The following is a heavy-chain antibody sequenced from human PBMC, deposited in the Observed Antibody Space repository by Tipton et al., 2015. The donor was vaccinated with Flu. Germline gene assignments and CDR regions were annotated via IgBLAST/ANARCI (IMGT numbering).Heavy chain of an antibody. V-gene: IGHV3-7*01. J-gene: IGHJ6*02. CDR2: IKQDGSEK. Sequence: SLRLSCAAPGFTFSSYWMGWVRQAPGKGLEWVANIKQDGSEKYYVDSVKGRFTISRDNAKNSLYLQMNSLRAEDTAVYYCARDQQWLVDYYGMDVWGQGTTVTVSS. CDR1: GFTFSSYW. CDR3: ARDQQWLVDYYGMDV. D-gene: IGHD6-19*01.